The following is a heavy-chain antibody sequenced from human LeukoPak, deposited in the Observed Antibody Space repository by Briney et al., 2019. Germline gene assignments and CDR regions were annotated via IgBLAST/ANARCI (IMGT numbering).Heavy chain of an antibody. J-gene: IGHJ4*01. CDR1: GYPLHTGDRS. D-gene: IGHD5-12*01. CDR2: TFPDDAQ. V-gene: IGHV2-5*02. Sequence: GPTLVNLPEPLTLTCYFPGYPLHTGDRSVAWIRQPPRKALECLPLTFPDDAQRYITSLNRRPIITKDTSKNQMVLTMTNVEPVDTGTYYCAHRIGYGSTAPLDYWGQGTLVTVAS. CDR3: AHRIGYGSTAPLDY.